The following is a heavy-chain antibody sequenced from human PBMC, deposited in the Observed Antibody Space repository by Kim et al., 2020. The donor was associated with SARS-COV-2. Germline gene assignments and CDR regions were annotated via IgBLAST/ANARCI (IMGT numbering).Heavy chain of an antibody. CDR2: IKQDGTDK. CDR3: ARWTSTSYY. J-gene: IGHJ4*02. D-gene: IGHD2-2*01. Sequence: GGSLRLSCAASGFSLGDYWMNWVRQAPGKGLEWVANIKQDGTDKHYVDSVKGRFTISRDNAKNSLYLQMNSLIAEDTAVYYCARWTSTSYYWGQGTLVTVSS. V-gene: IGHV3-7*01. CDR1: GFSLGDYW.